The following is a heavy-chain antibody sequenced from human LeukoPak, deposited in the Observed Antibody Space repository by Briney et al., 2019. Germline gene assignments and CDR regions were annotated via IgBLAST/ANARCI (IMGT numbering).Heavy chain of an antibody. V-gene: IGHV1-8*02. D-gene: IGHD3-3*01. Sequence: GASVKVSCKASGYTFTSYGISWVRQAPGQGLEWMGWMNPNSGNTGYAQKFQGRVTMTRNTSISTAYMELSSLRSEDTAVYYCARGFYRRYYDFWSGYRDFDYWGQGTLVTVSS. J-gene: IGHJ4*02. CDR2: MNPNSGNT. CDR1: GYTFTSYG. CDR3: ARGFYRRYYDFWSGYRDFDY.